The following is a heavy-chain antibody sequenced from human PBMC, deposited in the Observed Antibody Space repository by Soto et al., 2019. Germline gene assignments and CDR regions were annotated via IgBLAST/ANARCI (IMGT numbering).Heavy chain of an antibody. V-gene: IGHV2-5*02. D-gene: IGHD1-20*01. CDR1: GFSLSTTGVG. Sequence: QITLKESGPTLVKPTQTLTLTCTFSGFSLSTTGVGVGWIRQPPGKALECLALIYWDDDKRYSPSLKSRLIISQDTSNHEVVLTMTNLDPVDTATYYCAHSRGWYTWNNAPFDYWGQGTLGTVSA. J-gene: IGHJ4*02. CDR3: AHSRGWYTWNNAPFDY. CDR2: IYWDDDK.